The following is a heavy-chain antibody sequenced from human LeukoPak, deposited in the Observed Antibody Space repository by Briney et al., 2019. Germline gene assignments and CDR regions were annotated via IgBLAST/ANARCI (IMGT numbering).Heavy chain of an antibody. CDR3: VRWGSGKVMDV. Sequence: GGSLRLSCAASGFTFSSHGMHWVRQAPGKGLEWVAVIWYDGSNKYYADSVKGRFTISRDNSKNMFYVEMNSLRAEDTAVYYCVRWGSGKVMDVWGKGTTVTVSP. J-gene: IGHJ6*04. CDR2: IWYDGSNK. D-gene: IGHD7-27*01. V-gene: IGHV3-33*01. CDR1: GFTFSSHG.